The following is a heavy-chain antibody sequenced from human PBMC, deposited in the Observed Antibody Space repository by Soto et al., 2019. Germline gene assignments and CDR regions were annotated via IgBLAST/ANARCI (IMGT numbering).Heavy chain of an antibody. CDR2: IIPIFGTA. CDR3: ARVQRTDLGEYDSSGYPPPLFDY. V-gene: IGHV1-69*01. Sequence: QVKLVQSGAEVKKPGSSVKVSCKASGGTFSSYAISWVRQAPGQGLEWMGGIIPIFGTANYAQKFQGRVTITADESTSTAYMELSSLRSEDTAVYYCARVQRTDLGEYDSSGYPPPLFDYWGQGTLVTVSS. J-gene: IGHJ4*02. CDR1: GGTFSSYA. D-gene: IGHD3-22*01.